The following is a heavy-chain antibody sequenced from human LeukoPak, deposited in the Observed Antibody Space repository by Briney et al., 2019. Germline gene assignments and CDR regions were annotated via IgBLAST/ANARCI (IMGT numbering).Heavy chain of an antibody. D-gene: IGHD3-9*01. CDR2: ISSSSSTI. CDR1: GFTFSSYS. Sequence: GGSLRLSCAASGFTFSSYSMNWVRQAPGKGLEWVSYISSSSSTIYYADSVKGRFTISRDNAKNSLYLQRNSLRDEDTAVYYCASNMRYFDWQGAFDIWGQGTMVTVSS. CDR3: ASNMRYFDWQGAFDI. V-gene: IGHV3-48*02. J-gene: IGHJ3*02.